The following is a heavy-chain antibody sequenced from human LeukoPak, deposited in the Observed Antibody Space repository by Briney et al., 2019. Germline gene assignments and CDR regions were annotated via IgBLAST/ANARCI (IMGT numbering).Heavy chain of an antibody. Sequence: SETLSLTCTVSGGSISSYYWSWIRQSAGTGLEWIGRFYSSVSTTYNPSLKSRVTMSVDTSNNLFFLNLTSVTAADTAVYFCVREKLYTSSWGFQHWGQGTLVSVSS. V-gene: IGHV4-4*07. J-gene: IGHJ1*01. CDR3: VREKLYTSSWGFQH. CDR1: GGSISSYY. D-gene: IGHD6-13*01. CDR2: FYSSVST.